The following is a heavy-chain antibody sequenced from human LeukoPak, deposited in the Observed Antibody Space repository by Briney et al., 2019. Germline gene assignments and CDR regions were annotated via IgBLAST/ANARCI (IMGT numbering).Heavy chain of an antibody. D-gene: IGHD3-10*01. CDR2: ISSSSSYI. Sequence: PGGSLRLSCAASGFTFSSYSMHWVRQAPGKGLEWVSSISSSSSYIYYADSVKGRFTISRDNAKNSLYLQMNSLRAEDTAVYYCARDQGDASMVRGVIIPYNWFDPWGQGTLVTVSS. J-gene: IGHJ5*02. CDR1: GFTFSSYS. CDR3: ARDQGDASMVRGVIIPYNWFDP. V-gene: IGHV3-21*01.